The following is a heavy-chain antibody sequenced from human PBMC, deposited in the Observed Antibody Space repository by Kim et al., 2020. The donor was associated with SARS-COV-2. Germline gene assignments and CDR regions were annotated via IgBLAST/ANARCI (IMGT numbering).Heavy chain of an antibody. D-gene: IGHD2-15*01. V-gene: IGHV4-61*01. CDR1: GGSVSSGSYY. CDR3: ARDPLPRRLLPLEPDY. CDR2: IYYSGST. Sequence: SETLSLTCTVSGGSVSSGSYYWSWIRQPPGKGLEWIGYIYYSGSTNYNPSLKSRVTISVDTSKNQFSLKLSSVTAADTAVYYCARDPLPRRLLPLEPDYWGQGTLVTVSS. J-gene: IGHJ4*02.